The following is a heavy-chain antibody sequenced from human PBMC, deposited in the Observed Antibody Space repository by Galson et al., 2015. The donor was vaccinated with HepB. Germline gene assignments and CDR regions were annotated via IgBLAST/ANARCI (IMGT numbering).Heavy chain of an antibody. Sequence: SLRLSCAASGFTFIMYAMHWVRQAPGKGLEWVAVISYDGSKIYYADSVQGRFTISRNNSKTTLYLQMNSLRVEDTAVYYCAREEYNNVYFDYWGQGTLVTVSS. CDR2: ISYDGSKI. CDR1: GFTFIMYA. CDR3: AREEYNNVYFDY. D-gene: IGHD5-24*01. V-gene: IGHV3-30-3*01. J-gene: IGHJ4*02.